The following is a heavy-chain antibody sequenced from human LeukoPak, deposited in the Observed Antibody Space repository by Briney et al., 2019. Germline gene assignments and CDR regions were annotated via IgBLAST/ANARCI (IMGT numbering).Heavy chain of an antibody. CDR2: ISGSGGST. CDR1: GCTFSSYA. D-gene: IGHD4-11*01. Sequence: PGGSLRLSCAASGCTFSSYAMSWVRQAPGKGLEWVSAISGSGGSTYCADSVKGRFTISRDNSKNTLYLQMNSLRAEDTAVYYCAKDLYTRTVQGDDPWGQGTLVTVSS. CDR3: AKDLYTRTVQGDDP. J-gene: IGHJ5*02. V-gene: IGHV3-23*01.